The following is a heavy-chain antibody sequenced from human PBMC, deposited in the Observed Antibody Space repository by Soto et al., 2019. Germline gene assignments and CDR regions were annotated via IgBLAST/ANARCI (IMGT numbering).Heavy chain of an antibody. CDR1: GFTFRSYW. D-gene: IGHD5-18*01. J-gene: IGHJ4*02. CDR3: ARGGGYSYGYIGY. V-gene: IGHV3-74*01. Sequence: PGGSLRLSCVASGFTFRSYWMHWVRQAPWKGLVWVSHINGDGSTTSYADSVKGRFTISRDNAKNTVYLQMNSLRDEDTAVYYCARGGGYSYGYIGYWGQGTLVTVSS. CDR2: INGDGSTT.